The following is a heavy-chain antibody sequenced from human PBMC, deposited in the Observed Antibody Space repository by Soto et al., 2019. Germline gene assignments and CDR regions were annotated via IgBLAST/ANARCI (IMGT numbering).Heavy chain of an antibody. CDR3: AKDGYSAEPTYYYYYGMDV. J-gene: IGHJ6*02. CDR1: GFTFISYG. V-gene: IGHV3-30*18. Sequence: PGGSLRLSCAASGFTFISYGMHWVRQAPGKGLEWVAVISYDGSNKYYADSVKGRFTISRDNSKNTLYLQMNSLRAEDTAVYYCAKDGYSAEPTYYYYYGMDVWGQGTTVTVSS. CDR2: ISYDGSNK. D-gene: IGHD1-1*01.